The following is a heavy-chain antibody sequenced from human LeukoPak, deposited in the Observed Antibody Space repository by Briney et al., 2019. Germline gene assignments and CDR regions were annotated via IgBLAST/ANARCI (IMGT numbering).Heavy chain of an antibody. CDR2: IYYSGST. Sequence: SETLSLTCTVSGGSISSYYWSWIRQPPGKGLEWIGDIYYSGSTNYNPSLKSRVTISADTSKNQFSLKLSSVTAAATAVYYCARDGWVRGVKTYFDYWGQGTLVTVSS. CDR1: GGSISSYY. D-gene: IGHD3-10*01. V-gene: IGHV4-59*01. CDR3: ARDGWVRGVKTYFDY. J-gene: IGHJ4*02.